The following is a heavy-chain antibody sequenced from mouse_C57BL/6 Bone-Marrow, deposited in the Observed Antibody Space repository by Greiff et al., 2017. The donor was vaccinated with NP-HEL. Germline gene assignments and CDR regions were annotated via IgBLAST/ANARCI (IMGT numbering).Heavy chain of an antibody. J-gene: IGHJ4*01. CDR2: IDPENGDT. Sequence: EVKLQESGAELVRPGASVKLSCTASGFNIKDDYMHWVKQRPEQGLEWIGWIDPENGDTEYASKFQGKATITADTSSNTAYLQLSSLTSEDTAVYYCLYGSNHAMDYWGQGTSVTVSS. CDR1: GFNIKDDY. V-gene: IGHV14-4*01. D-gene: IGHD1-1*01. CDR3: LYGSNHAMDY.